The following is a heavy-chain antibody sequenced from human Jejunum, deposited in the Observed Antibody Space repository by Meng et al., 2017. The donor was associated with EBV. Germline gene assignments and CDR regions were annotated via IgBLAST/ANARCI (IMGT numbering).Heavy chain of an antibody. Sequence: EVQLVXSXXXXXEPXGXXXLSXSASGFTFSTYTMNWVRQAPGKGLEWVSSISSSSSYIYYADSVKGRFTISRDNAKNSLFLQMNSLRAEDTAVYYCARDRETYSSSQADYWGQGTLVTVS. CDR1: GFTFSTYT. CDR3: ARDRETYSSSQADY. CDR2: ISSSSSYI. D-gene: IGHD6-6*01. J-gene: IGHJ4*02. V-gene: IGHV3-21*06.